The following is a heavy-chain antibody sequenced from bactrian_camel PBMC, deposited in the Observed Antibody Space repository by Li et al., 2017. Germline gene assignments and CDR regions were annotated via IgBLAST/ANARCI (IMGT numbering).Heavy chain of an antibody. D-gene: IGHD6*01. V-gene: IGHV3S40*01. J-gene: IGHJ4*01. CDR1: GFIVSRHN. CDR2: ITSGGST. Sequence: VQLVESGGGLVQPGGSLRLSCAASGFIVSRHNVAWVRQAPGKGLERISGITSGGSTYYKDSAKGRFTISKDNAKNTLYLQMNSLKPEDTAVYYCATDAYGDSWYVWDYWGQGTQVTVS. CDR3: ATDAYGDSWYVWDY.